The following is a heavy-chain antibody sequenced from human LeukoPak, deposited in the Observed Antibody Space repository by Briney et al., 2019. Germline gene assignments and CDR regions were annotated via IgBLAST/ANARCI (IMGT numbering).Heavy chain of an antibody. CDR2: ISSSSSYI. J-gene: IGHJ4*02. Sequence: GGSLRLSCAASGFTFSSYSMNWVRQAPGKGLEWVSSISSSSSYIYYADSVKGRFTISRDNAKNSLYLQMNSLRAEDTAVYYCARAYLRYFHWLSPNYFDYWGQGTLVTVSS. D-gene: IGHD3-9*01. CDR3: ARAYLRYFHWLSPNYFDY. CDR1: GFTFSSYS. V-gene: IGHV3-21*01.